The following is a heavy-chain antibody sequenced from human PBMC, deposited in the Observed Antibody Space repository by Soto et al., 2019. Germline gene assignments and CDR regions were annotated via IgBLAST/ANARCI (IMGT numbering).Heavy chain of an antibody. CDR1: GGTFSSYA. J-gene: IGHJ6*02. CDR3: ARSQGSSTSLEIYYYYHYGMDV. D-gene: IGHD2-2*01. CDR2: IIPISGTA. Sequence: QVQLVQSGAGVKKPGSSVKVSCKASGGTFSSYAISWVRQAPGQGLEWMGGIIPISGTANYAQKFQGRVTSTADESTSPAYMELSSLRSEDTAVYYCARSQGSSTSLEIYYYYHYGMDVWGQGTTVTVPS. V-gene: IGHV1-69*01.